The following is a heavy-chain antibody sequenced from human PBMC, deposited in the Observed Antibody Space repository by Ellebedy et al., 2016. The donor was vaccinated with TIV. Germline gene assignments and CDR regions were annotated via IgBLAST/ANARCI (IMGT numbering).Heavy chain of an antibody. D-gene: IGHD3-3*01. J-gene: IGHJ4*02. CDR2: INPDNGHI. Sequence: ASVKVSXKPSGYTFTDYGVSWVRQAPGQGLEWLGWINPDNGHINYAQSVRGRVTITADTSKSTGYMEMRTLNSDDTAVYYCARDIKYEIDHWGQGTLVTVSS. CDR1: GYTFTDYG. CDR3: ARDIKYEIDH. V-gene: IGHV1-18*01.